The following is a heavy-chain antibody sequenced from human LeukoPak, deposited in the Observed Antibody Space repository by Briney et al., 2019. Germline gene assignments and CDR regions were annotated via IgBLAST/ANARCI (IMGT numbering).Heavy chain of an antibody. CDR3: ARHLIWGANTVRGY. Sequence: SETLSLTCTVSGGSISSSSYYWGWIRQPPGKGLEWIGSIYYSGSTYYNPSLKSRVTISVDTSKNQFSLKLSSVTAADTAVYYCARHLIWGANTVRGYWGQGTLVTVSS. J-gene: IGHJ4*02. CDR1: GGSISSSSYY. V-gene: IGHV4-39*01. CDR2: IYYSGST. D-gene: IGHD3-16*01.